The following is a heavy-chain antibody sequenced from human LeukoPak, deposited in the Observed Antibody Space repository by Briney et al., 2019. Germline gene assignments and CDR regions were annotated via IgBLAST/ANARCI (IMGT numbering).Heavy chain of an antibody. CDR3: ARDRRIVGATTHYYGMDV. CDR2: LYYGGST. D-gene: IGHD1-26*01. V-gene: IGHV4-59*01. Sequence: SETLSLTCTVSGGSISSYYWRWIRQPPGKRLEWIGYLYYGGSTNYNPSLKSRVTISVDTSKNQFSLKLSSVTAADTAVYYCARDRRIVGATTHYYGMDVWGQGTTVTVSS. CDR1: GGSISSYY. J-gene: IGHJ6*02.